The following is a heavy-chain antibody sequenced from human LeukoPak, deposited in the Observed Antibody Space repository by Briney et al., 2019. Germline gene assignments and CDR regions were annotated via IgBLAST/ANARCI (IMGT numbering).Heavy chain of an antibody. J-gene: IGHJ5*02. CDR2: IWYDGSNK. Sequence: PGGSLRLSCAASGFTFTSYGFHWVRQAPGKGLEWVAVIWYDGSNKYYVDSVKGRFTISRDNSKNTLYLQMNSLTAEDTAVYYYAKDGSGGGWKWFDPWGQGTLVTVSS. CDR3: AKDGSGGGWKWFDP. V-gene: IGHV3-33*06. D-gene: IGHD2-15*01. CDR1: GFTFTSYG.